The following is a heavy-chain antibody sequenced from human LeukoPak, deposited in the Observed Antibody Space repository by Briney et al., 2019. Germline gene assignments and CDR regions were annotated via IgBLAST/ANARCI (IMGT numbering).Heavy chain of an antibody. Sequence: GGSLRLSCAASGFTFSSYGMHWVRQAPGKGLEWVAVIWYDGSNKYYADSVKGRFTISRDNSKNTLYLQMNSLRAEDTAVYYCARDRKYYGSGSYYNVDFDYWGQGTLVTVSS. CDR2: IWYDGSNK. CDR1: GFTFSSYG. V-gene: IGHV3-33*01. CDR3: ARDRKYYGSGSYYNVDFDY. D-gene: IGHD3-10*01. J-gene: IGHJ4*02.